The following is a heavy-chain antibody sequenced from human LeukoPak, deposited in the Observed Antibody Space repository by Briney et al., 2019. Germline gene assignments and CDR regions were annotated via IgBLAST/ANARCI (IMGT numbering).Heavy chain of an antibody. Sequence: GGSLRLSCAASGFTFSSYSMNWVRQAPGKGLEWVSSISSSSSYIYYADSVKGRFTISRDNAKNSLYLQMNSLRAEDTAVYYCARTTLVVTSAFDIWGQGTMVTVSS. CDR1: GFTFSSYS. CDR2: ISSSSSYI. D-gene: IGHD5-12*01. J-gene: IGHJ3*02. V-gene: IGHV3-21*04. CDR3: ARTTLVVTSAFDI.